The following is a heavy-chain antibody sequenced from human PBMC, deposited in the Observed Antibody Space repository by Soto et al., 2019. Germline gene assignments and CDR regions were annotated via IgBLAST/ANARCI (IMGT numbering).Heavy chain of an antibody. CDR3: ARLRIATNNYKWFDP. CDR2: IYVTGAV. CDR1: GAALNSGNYY. J-gene: IGHJ5*02. V-gene: IGHV4-31*03. Sequence: TLSLPCSVSGAALNSGNYYWSWIRQVPGEGLVWIGHIYVTGAVDYHPSLRDRITISQDTSERQFSLNLRHVTAADTAVYYCARLRIATNNYKWFDPWGQGTPVTVAS. D-gene: IGHD2-21*01.